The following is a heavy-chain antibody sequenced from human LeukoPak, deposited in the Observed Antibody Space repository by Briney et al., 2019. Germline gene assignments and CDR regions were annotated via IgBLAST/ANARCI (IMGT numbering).Heavy chain of an antibody. Sequence: PSQTLSLTCTVSGGSISSDSYCWSWIRQPAGKGLEWIGRIYTSGSTNYNPSLRSRVTISVDTSKNQFSLKLSSVTAADTAVYYCAGAPYISGWDSPVPFDYWGQGTLVTVSS. V-gene: IGHV4-61*02. CDR3: AGAPYISGWDSPVPFDY. J-gene: IGHJ4*02. CDR2: IYTSGST. D-gene: IGHD6-19*01. CDR1: GGSISSDSYC.